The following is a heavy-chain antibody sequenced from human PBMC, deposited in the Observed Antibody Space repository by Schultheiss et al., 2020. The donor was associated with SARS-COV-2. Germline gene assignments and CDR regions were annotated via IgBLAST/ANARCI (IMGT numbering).Heavy chain of an antibody. V-gene: IGHV4-34*01. J-gene: IGHJ4*02. CDR3: ARAPIAAAGDY. CDR1: GGSFSGYY. CDR2: IYHSGST. Sequence: SETLSLTCAVYGGSFSGYYWSWIRQPPGKGLEWIGSIYHSGSTYYNPSLKSRVTISVDTSKNQFSLKLSSVTAADTAVYYCARAPIAAAGDYWGQGTLVTVSS. D-gene: IGHD6-13*01.